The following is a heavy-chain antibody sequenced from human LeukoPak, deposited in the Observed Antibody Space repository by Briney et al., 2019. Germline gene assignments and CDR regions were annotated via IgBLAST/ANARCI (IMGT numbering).Heavy chain of an antibody. CDR3: ARALKRAFDI. Sequence: SETLSLTCTVSGGSISSYYLSWIRQPPGKGLEWVGYIYYSGSTNYNPLLKSRVTISVDTSKNQFSLKLSSVTAADTAVYYCARALKRAFDIWGQGTMVTVPS. CDR1: GGSISSYY. V-gene: IGHV4-59*01. CDR2: IYYSGST. J-gene: IGHJ3*02.